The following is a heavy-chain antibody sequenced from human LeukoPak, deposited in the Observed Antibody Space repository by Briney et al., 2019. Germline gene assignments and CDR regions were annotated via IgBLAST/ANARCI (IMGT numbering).Heavy chain of an antibody. CDR2: TYYSSKWYN. CDR1: GDGVSSNSAA. V-gene: IGHV6-1*01. D-gene: IGHD3-10*01. J-gene: IGHJ4*02. Sequence: SQTLSLTCAISGDGVSSNSAAWNWIRQSPSRGLEWLGRTYYSSKWYNDYAVSVKSRIMINPDTSKNQFSLQLKSVTPEDTAVYYCARGTLSGFYYSLDYWGQGTLVTVSS. CDR3: ARGTLSGFYYSLDY.